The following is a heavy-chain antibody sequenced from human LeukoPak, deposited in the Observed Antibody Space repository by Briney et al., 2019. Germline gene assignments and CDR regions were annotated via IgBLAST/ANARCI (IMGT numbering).Heavy chain of an antibody. Sequence: SQTLSLTCTVSGGSISSGSDYWSWIRQPAGRGLEWIGRIYTSGSTIYNPSLKSRVTISVDTSKNQISLKLSSVTAADTAVYYCAEWSGYYPSAFDIWGQGTMVTVSS. V-gene: IGHV4-61*02. D-gene: IGHD3-3*01. CDR1: GGSISSGSDY. CDR3: AEWSGYYPSAFDI. CDR2: IYTSGST. J-gene: IGHJ3*02.